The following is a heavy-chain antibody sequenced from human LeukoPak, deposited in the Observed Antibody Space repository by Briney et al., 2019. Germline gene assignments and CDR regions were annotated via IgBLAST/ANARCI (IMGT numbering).Heavy chain of an antibody. Sequence: SETLSLTCTVSGGSISSYYWSWIRQPPGKGLEWIGYIYYSGSTNYNPSLKSRVTISVDTSKNQFSLKLSSVTAADTVVYYCARILFYGSGSYYNVDYYYYMDVWGKGTTVTVSS. V-gene: IGHV4-59*12. J-gene: IGHJ6*03. D-gene: IGHD3-10*01. CDR3: ARILFYGSGSYYNVDYYYYMDV. CDR1: GGSISSYY. CDR2: IYYSGST.